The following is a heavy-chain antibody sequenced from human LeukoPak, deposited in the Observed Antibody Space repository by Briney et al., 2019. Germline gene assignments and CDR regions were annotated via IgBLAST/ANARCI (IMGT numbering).Heavy chain of an antibody. V-gene: IGHV4-59*01. CDR3: AAAPRYYYGMDV. CDR2: IYDSGST. D-gene: IGHD6-25*01. CDR1: GGSFSGYY. J-gene: IGHJ6*02. Sequence: SETLSLTCAVYGGSFSGYYWSWIRQPPGKGLEWIGYIYDSGSTNYNPSLKSRVTISVDTSKNQFSLKLSSVTAADTAMYYCAAAPRYYYGMDVWGQGTTVTVSS.